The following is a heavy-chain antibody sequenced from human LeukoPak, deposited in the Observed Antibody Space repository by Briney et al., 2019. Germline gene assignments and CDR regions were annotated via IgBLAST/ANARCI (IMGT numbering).Heavy chain of an antibody. Sequence: ASVKVPCKASGYTFTGNFIHWVRQAPGQGLEWVGWINPNGGGTNYAQKFQGRVTMTRDTSISTAYMDLSSLTSEDTAIYYCARGHSSLRLYYFDYWGQGTLVTVSS. V-gene: IGHV1-2*02. J-gene: IGHJ4*02. D-gene: IGHD6-6*01. CDR2: INPNGGGT. CDR3: ARGHSSLRLYYFDY. CDR1: GYTFTGNF.